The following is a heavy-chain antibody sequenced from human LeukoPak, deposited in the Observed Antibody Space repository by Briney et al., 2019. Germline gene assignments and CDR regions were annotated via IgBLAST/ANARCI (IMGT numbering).Heavy chain of an antibody. V-gene: IGHV3-66*01. CDR3: ARASYCTNGVCYRGILDY. D-gene: IGHD2-8*01. J-gene: IGHJ4*02. CDR1: GFTFSSYA. Sequence: PGGSLRLSCAASGFTFSSYAMSWVRQAPGKGLEWVSVIYSGGSTYYADSEKGRFTISRDNSKNTLYLQMNSLRAEDTVVYYCARASYCTNGVCYRGILDYWGQGTLVTVSS. CDR2: IYSGGST.